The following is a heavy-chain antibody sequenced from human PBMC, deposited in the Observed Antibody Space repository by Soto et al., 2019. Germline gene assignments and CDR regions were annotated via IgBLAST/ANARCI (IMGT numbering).Heavy chain of an antibody. CDR2: ISYTGTT. Sequence: PSETLSLTCTVSGGSVSSTSYHWTWIRQPPGKGLEWIGYISYTGTTNYNPSLKSRVTISVDTSKNQFSLRLSSVTPADTALYYCAKLVAVAGTDDWFDPWGQGTLVTVSS. D-gene: IGHD6-19*01. CDR3: AKLVAVAGTDDWFDP. V-gene: IGHV4-61*01. CDR1: GGSVSSTSYH. J-gene: IGHJ5*02.